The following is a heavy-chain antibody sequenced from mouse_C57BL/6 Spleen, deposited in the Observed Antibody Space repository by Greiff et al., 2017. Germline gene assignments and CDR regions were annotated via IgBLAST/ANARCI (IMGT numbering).Heavy chain of an antibody. J-gene: IGHJ3*01. D-gene: IGHD1-2*01. Sequence: VQLQQSGAELARPGASVKMSCKASGYTFTSYTMHWVKQRPGQGLEWIGYINPSSGYTKYNQKFKDKATLTADKSSSTAYMQLSSLTSEDSAVYYCARLGSTAEGGFAYWGQGTPVTVSA. CDR2: INPSSGYT. CDR1: GYTFTSYT. CDR3: ARLGSTAEGGFAY. V-gene: IGHV1-4*01.